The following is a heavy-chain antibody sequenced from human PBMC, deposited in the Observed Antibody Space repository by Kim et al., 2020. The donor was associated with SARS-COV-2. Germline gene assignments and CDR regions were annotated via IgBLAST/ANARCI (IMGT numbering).Heavy chain of an antibody. J-gene: IGHJ6*02. Sequence: GGSLRLSCAASGFTFSSYSMNWVRQAPGKGLEWISSISSSSSYIYYADSVKGRFTISRDNAKNSLYLQMNSLRAEDTAVYYCASLYQLLSMDGWAGYYYGMDVWGQGTTVTVSS. D-gene: IGHD2-2*01. CDR3: ASLYQLLSMDGWAGYYYGMDV. CDR2: ISSSSSYI. V-gene: IGHV3-21*01. CDR1: GFTFSSYS.